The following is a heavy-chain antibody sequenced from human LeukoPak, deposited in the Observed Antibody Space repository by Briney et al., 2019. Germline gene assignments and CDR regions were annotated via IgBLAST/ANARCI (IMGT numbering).Heavy chain of an antibody. J-gene: IGHJ4*02. D-gene: IGHD2-2*01. CDR3: ARHVGYCSSTSCRYFDY. V-gene: IGHV4-39*01. CDR2: MYYSGNT. Sequence: SETLSLTCTVSGGSISSSGYYWGWIRQPPGKGLEWLGTMYYSGNTYYNPSLKSRVTISVDTSKNQFSLKLSSVSATDTAVYYCARHVGYCSSTSCRYFDYWGQGTLVTVSS. CDR1: GGSISSSGYY.